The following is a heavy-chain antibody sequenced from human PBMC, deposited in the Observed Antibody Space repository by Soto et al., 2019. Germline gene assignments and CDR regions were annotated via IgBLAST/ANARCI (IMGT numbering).Heavy chain of an antibody. CDR2: ISYDGSNK. J-gene: IGHJ4*02. Sequence: GGSLRLSCAASGFTFSSYGMHWVRQAPGKGLEWVVVISYDGSNKYYADSVKGRFTISRDNSKNTLYLQMNSLRAEDTAVYYCARDNPTSGFDYWGQGTLVTVSS. D-gene: IGHD6-19*01. CDR1: GFTFSSYG. V-gene: IGHV3-30*03. CDR3: ARDNPTSGFDY.